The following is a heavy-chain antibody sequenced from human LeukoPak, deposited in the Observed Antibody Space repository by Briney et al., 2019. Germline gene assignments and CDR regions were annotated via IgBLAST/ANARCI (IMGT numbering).Heavy chain of an antibody. Sequence: ASVKVSCKASGYIFTNYAMNWVRQAPGQGLEWMGYIETSTGNPTYAQGFTGRFVFSLDTSVSTAYLQINNLKTEDTAVYYCARDQDVMVRGDVWGQGTMVTVSS. CDR2: IETSTGNP. CDR3: ARDQDVMVRGDV. J-gene: IGHJ3*01. CDR1: GYIFTNYA. V-gene: IGHV7-4-1*02. D-gene: IGHD3-10*01.